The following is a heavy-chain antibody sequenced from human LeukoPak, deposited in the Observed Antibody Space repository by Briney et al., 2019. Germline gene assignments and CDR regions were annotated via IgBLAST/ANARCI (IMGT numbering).Heavy chain of an antibody. CDR2: INSDGSST. CDR3: AREDPGYSYGSVY. J-gene: IGHJ4*02. CDR1: GFMFSSYG. V-gene: IGHV3-74*01. Sequence: GGSLRLSCAASGFMFSSYGMHWVRHAPGKGLVWVSRINSDGSSTSYADSVKGRFTISRDNAKNTLYLQMNSLRAEDTAVYYCAREDPGYSYGSVYWGQGTLVTVSS. D-gene: IGHD5-18*01.